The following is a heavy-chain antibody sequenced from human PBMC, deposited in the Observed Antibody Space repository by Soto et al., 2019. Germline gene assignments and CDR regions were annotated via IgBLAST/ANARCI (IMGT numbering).Heavy chain of an antibody. Sequence: QVQLVESGGGVVQPGRSLRLSCAASGFTFSSYAMHWVRQAPGKGLGWVAVISYDGSNKYYADSVKGRFTISRDNSKNTLYLQMNSLRAEDTAVYYCAREVGSSGGFSWYFDLWGRGTLVTVSS. CDR3: AREVGSSGGFSWYFDL. CDR2: ISYDGSNK. D-gene: IGHD6-19*01. J-gene: IGHJ2*01. CDR1: GFTFSSYA. V-gene: IGHV3-30-3*01.